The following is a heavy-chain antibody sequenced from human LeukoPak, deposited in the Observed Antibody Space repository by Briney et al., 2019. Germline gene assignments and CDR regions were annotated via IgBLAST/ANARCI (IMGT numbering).Heavy chain of an antibody. CDR2: ITGNNGNT. D-gene: IGHD1-26*01. J-gene: IGHJ4*02. Sequence: ASVKVSCKTSGYIFSGYGISWVRQAPGQGLEWRGWITGNNGNTNYAPSLQGRLTMTTDTSPNTAYMELTSLRSDDTAVYYCARDQRNSGSYRFEYWGQGTLVTVSS. CDR3: ARDQRNSGSYRFEY. V-gene: IGHV1-18*01. CDR1: GYIFSGYG.